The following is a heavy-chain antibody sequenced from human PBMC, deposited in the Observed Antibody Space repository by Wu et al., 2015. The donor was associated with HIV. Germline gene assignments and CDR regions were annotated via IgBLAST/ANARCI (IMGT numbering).Heavy chain of an antibody. D-gene: IGHD3-22*01. J-gene: IGHJ6*03. CDR1: GGTFNNYA. CDR3: ARGGYYDSSGYYFYYYHMDV. Sequence: QVQLVQSGSEVKKPGSSVKVSCGASGGTFNNYAISWVRQAPGQGLEWMGGIVPLLGTANYAQNFQGRVTITADESTSTAYMELSSLRSEDTAVYYCARGGYYDSSGYYFYYYHMDVWGKGTTVIVSS. CDR2: IVPLLGTA. V-gene: IGHV1-69*11.